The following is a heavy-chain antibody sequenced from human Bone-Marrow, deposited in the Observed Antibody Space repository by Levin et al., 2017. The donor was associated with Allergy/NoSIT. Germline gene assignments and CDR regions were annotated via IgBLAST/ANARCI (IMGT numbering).Heavy chain of an antibody. J-gene: IGHJ6*02. D-gene: IGHD2-21*02. CDR2: IIASFGTT. CDR3: AEEYCGGDCYPRCDRNYYYAMDV. CDR1: GGTLNYYA. Sequence: SVKVSCKASGGTLNYYAIIWVRQAPGQGLERMGGIIASFGTTNYAQKFQGRLTITADESTNTVYMELSSLSSDDTAEYYCAEEYCGGDCYPRCDRNYYYAMDVWGQGTTVTVS. V-gene: IGHV1-69*13.